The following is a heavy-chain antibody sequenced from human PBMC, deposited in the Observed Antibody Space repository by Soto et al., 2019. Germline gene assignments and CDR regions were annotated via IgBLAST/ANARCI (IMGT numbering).Heavy chain of an antibody. CDR3: ARARPRYGDYLPPYYFDY. D-gene: IGHD4-17*01. V-gene: IGHV4-59*01. CDR2: IYYSGST. J-gene: IGHJ4*02. CDR1: GGSISSYY. Sequence: SETLSLTCTVSGGSISSYYWSWIRQLPGKGLEWIGYIYYSGSTNYNPSLKSRVTISVDTSKNQFSLKLSSVTAADTAVYYCARARPRYGDYLPPYYFDYWGQGTLVTVSS.